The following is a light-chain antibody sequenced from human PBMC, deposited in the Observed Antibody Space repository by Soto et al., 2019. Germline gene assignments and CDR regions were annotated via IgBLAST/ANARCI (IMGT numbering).Light chain of an antibody. J-gene: IGLJ1*01. CDR3: SSYTSSSPYV. CDR2: EVN. CDR1: ISDFVIYNY. Sequence: QSALTQPASVSGSPGQSITISCTGTISDFVIYNYVSWYQQHPGKAPKLMLYEVNNRPSGVSHRFSGSKSGNTASLTISGLQAEDEADYYCSSYTSSSPYVFGTGTKLTVL. V-gene: IGLV2-14*01.